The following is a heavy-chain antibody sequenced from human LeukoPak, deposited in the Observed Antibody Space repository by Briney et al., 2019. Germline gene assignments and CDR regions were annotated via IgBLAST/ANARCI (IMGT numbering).Heavy chain of an antibody. J-gene: IGHJ3*02. CDR2: IIPIFGTA. CDR1: GYTFTSYA. V-gene: IGHV1-69*13. Sequence: GASVKVSCKASGYTFTSYAISWVRQAPGQGLEWMGGIIPIFGTANYAQKFQGRVTVTADESTSTAYMELSSLRSEDTAVYYCARVPYYYDSSGYRFDIWGQGTMVTVSS. CDR3: ARVPYYYDSSGYRFDI. D-gene: IGHD3-22*01.